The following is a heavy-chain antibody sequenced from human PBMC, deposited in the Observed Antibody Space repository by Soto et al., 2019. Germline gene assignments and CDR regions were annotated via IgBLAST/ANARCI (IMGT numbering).Heavy chain of an antibody. V-gene: IGHV4-30-2*01. J-gene: IGHJ4*02. CDR1: GGSISSGGYS. CDR3: ARAEYYYGSGSSGPIDY. Sequence: QLQLQESGSGLVKPSQTLSLTCAVSGGSISSGGYSWSWIRQPPGKGLEWIGYIYHSGSTYYNPSLKNRVTISVDRSKNQFSLKLSSVTAADTAVYYCARAEYYYGSGSSGPIDYWGQGTLVTVSS. D-gene: IGHD3-10*01. CDR2: IYHSGST.